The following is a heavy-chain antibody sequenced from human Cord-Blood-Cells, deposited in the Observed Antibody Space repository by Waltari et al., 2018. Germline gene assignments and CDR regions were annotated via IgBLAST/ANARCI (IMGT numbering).Heavy chain of an antibody. Sequence: QVQLVQTGAEVKKPGASVKVSCKVSGYTLTELSMHWVRQAPGKGLEWMGGFGTEDGETIYAQNFQARFTMTEATSTDTAYMELSSLRSEDTAVYYCATFEKGRELLPADGFDPWGQGTLVTVSS. CDR3: ATFEKGRELLPADGFDP. CDR2: FGTEDGET. V-gene: IGHV1-24*01. D-gene: IGHD1-26*01. CDR1: GYTLTELS. J-gene: IGHJ5*02.